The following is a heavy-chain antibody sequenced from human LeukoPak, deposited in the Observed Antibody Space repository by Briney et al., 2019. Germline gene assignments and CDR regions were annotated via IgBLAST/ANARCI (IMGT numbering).Heavy chain of an antibody. J-gene: IGHJ4*02. CDR2: IYYSGST. Sequence: SETLSLTCTVSGGSISSSSYYWGWIRQPPGKGLEWIGSIYYSGSTYYNPSLKSRVTISVDTSKNQFSLKLSSVTAADTAVYYCARDRQIAYWGQGTLVTVSS. V-gene: IGHV4-39*07. CDR1: GGSISSSSYY. CDR3: ARDRQIAY.